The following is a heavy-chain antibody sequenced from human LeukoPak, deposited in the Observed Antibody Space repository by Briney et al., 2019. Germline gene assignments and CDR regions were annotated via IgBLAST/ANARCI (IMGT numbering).Heavy chain of an antibody. J-gene: IGHJ5*02. CDR2: ISGSGGRT. CDR3: AKVTFEGVDP. D-gene: IGHD2/OR15-2a*01. Sequence: GGSLRLSCAASGITFSTYGMHWVRQAPGKGLEWVSGISGSGGRTYYADSVKGRFTISRDNSKNTLYLQMNSLRAEDTAVYYCAKVTFEGVDPWGQGTLVTVSS. CDR1: GITFSTYG. V-gene: IGHV3-23*01.